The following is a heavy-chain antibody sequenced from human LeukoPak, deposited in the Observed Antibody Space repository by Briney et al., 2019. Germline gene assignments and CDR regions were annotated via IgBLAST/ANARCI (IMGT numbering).Heavy chain of an antibody. D-gene: IGHD1-20*01. CDR2: ISYDGSNK. J-gene: IGHJ4*02. Sequence: PGRSLRLSCAASGFTFSSYAMHWVRQAPGKGLEWVAVISYDGSNKYYADSVKGRFTISRDNSKNTLYLQMNSLRPEDTAVYYCASSGAPYNWNPPFDYWGQGTLVTVSS. V-gene: IGHV3-30-3*01. CDR3: ASSGAPYNWNPPFDY. CDR1: GFTFSSYA.